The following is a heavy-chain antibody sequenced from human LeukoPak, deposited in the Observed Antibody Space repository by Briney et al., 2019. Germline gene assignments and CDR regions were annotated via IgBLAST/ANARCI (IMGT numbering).Heavy chain of an antibody. CDR1: GFTFSSYA. CDR3: AKRSAAVTHFDY. CDR2: ISGSGGST. Sequence: GGSLRLSCAASGFTFSSYAMSWVRQAPGKGLEWVSAISGSGGSTYYADSVKGRFIISRDNSKNTLYLQMNSLRAEDTAVYYCAKRSAAVTHFDYWGQGTLVTVSS. J-gene: IGHJ4*02. D-gene: IGHD4-17*01. V-gene: IGHV3-23*01.